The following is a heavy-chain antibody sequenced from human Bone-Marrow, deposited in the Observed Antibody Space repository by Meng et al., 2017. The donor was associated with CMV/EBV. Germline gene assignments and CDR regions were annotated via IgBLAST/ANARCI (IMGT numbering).Heavy chain of an antibody. CDR2: LYIDGST. Sequence: GESLKISCAASGFIVSSDNMNWVRQSPGKGLEWVSILYIDGSTSYAASVKGRFTISRDNFKNTLYLQMNSLRAEDTAVYYCAKCQGESRGYFDYWGQGTLVTVSS. J-gene: IGHJ4*02. D-gene: IGHD3-16*01. V-gene: IGHV3-53*01. CDR3: AKCQGESRGYFDY. CDR1: GFIVSSDN.